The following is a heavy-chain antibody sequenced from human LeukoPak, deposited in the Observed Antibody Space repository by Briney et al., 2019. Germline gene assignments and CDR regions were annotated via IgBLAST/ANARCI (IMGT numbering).Heavy chain of an antibody. D-gene: IGHD2-21*02. CDR3: ARGAHTIMVVTAIPDNNYLFDY. Sequence: SETLSLTCTVSGGSISSGGYYWSWIRQPPGKGLEWIGEINHSGSTNYNPSLKSRVTISVDTSKNQFSLKLSSVTAADTAVYYCARGAHTIMVVTAIPDNNYLFDYWGQGTLVTVSS. V-gene: IGHV4-39*07. CDR1: GGSISSGGYY. CDR2: INHSGST. J-gene: IGHJ4*02.